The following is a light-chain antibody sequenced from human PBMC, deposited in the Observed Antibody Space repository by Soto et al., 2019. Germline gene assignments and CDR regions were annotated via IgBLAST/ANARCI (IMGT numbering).Light chain of an antibody. CDR3: AAWDDSLSVVV. V-gene: IGLV1-47*01. Sequence: QSVLTQPPSVSAAPGQTVTISCSGSGSNIGSNSVSWYQQLPGTAPKLLIYRNNQRPSGVPDRFSGSKSGTSASLAISGLRSEDEADYYCAAWDDSLSVVVFGGGTKVTVL. J-gene: IGLJ2*01. CDR1: GSNIGSNS. CDR2: RNN.